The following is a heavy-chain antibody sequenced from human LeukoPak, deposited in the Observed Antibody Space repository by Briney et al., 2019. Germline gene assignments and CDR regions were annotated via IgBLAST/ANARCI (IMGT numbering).Heavy chain of an antibody. D-gene: IGHD3-22*01. V-gene: IGHV1-2*02. Sequence: ASVKVSCKASGYTFTGYYIHWVRQAPGQGLEWMGWINPYSGGTNYAQKFQGRVTMTRDTSISTAYMELSRLRSDDTAVYSCASRALASHYDSSGYYYEGLAFDIWGQGTMVTVSS. CDR1: GYTFTGYY. J-gene: IGHJ3*02. CDR2: INPYSGGT. CDR3: ASRALASHYDSSGYYYEGLAFDI.